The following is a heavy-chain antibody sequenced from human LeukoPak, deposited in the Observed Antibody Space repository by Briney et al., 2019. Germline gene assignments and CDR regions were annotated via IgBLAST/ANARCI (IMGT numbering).Heavy chain of an antibody. CDR2: MNPNSGNT. CDR3: ARGRPTNLGGIY. D-gene: IGHD7-27*01. J-gene: IGHJ4*02. V-gene: IGHV1-8*01. Sequence: GASVKVSYKASGYTFTSHHINWVRQAAGQGLEWMGWMNPNSGNTAYAQKFQGRVTMTWDTSINTAYMELDSLRSEDTAVYYCARGRPTNLGGIYWGQGSLVTVSS. CDR1: GYTFTSHH.